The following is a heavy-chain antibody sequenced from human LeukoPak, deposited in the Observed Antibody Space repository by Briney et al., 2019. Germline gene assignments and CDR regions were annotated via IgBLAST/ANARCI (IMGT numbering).Heavy chain of an antibody. D-gene: IGHD3-10*01. Sequence: PSETLSLTCTVSGGSISNYYWSWIRQPPGKGLEWIGYIYYSGSTNYNPSLKSRVTISVDTSKNQFSLKLSSMTAADTAVYYCASVGYFGSGNYYSHRGGFDYWGQGTLVTVSS. CDR2: IYYSGST. J-gene: IGHJ4*02. V-gene: IGHV4-59*01. CDR1: GGSISNYY. CDR3: ASVGYFGSGNYYSHRGGFDY.